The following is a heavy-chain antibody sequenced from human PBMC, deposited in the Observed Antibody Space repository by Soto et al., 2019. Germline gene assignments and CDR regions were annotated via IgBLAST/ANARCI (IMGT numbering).Heavy chain of an antibody. CDR2: IYYSGST. J-gene: IGHJ4*02. CDR3: ARGDPDYDFWRGRTMYYFDY. CDR1: GGSISSGDYY. V-gene: IGHV4-30-4*01. D-gene: IGHD3-3*01. Sequence: QVQLQESGPGLVKPSQTLSLTCTVSGGSISSGDYYWSWVRQPPGKGLECIGNIYYSGSTYYIPSLKSRVTISVDTSKNQFSLKLSSVTAADTAVYYCARGDPDYDFWRGRTMYYFDYWGQGTLVIVSS.